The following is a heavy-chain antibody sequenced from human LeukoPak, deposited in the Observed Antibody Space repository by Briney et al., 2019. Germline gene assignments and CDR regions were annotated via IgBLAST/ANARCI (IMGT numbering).Heavy chain of an antibody. Sequence: GASVKVSCKASGYTFTGYYMHWVRQAPGQGLEWMGWINPNSGGTNYAQKFQGRVTMTRDTSISTAYMELSRLRSDDTAVYYCARVNAVTTKVPRIYYMDVWGKGTTVTVSS. CDR3: ARVNAVTTKVPRIYYMDV. CDR1: GYTFTGYY. V-gene: IGHV1-2*02. CDR2: INPNSGGT. J-gene: IGHJ6*03. D-gene: IGHD4-17*01.